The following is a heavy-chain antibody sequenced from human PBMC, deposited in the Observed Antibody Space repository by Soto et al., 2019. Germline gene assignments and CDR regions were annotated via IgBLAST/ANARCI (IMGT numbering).Heavy chain of an antibody. V-gene: IGHV3-21*06. Sequence: EVQLVESGGGLVKPGGSLRLSCAASGFTFSSYSFNWVRQAPGKGLEWVSIITPTSTFISYADSVRGRFTISRDNAKNSLYLQMDSLGAGDTAVYYWARARGNDWDDDYWGQGTLVTVSS. D-gene: IGHD1-1*01. CDR3: ARARGNDWDDDY. J-gene: IGHJ4*02. CDR2: ITPTSTFI. CDR1: GFTFSSYS.